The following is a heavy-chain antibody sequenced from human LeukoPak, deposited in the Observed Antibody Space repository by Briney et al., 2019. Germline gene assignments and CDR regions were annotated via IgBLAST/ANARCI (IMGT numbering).Heavy chain of an antibody. Sequence: PGGSLRLSCAASGFTFSSYAMSWVRQAPGKGLEWVSAISRSGDSTNYADSVKGRFTISRDNSKNTLHLQMNSLRDEDTAVYYCAKGGVDYWGQGTLVTVSS. D-gene: IGHD4-17*01. V-gene: IGHV3-23*01. CDR3: AKGGVDY. CDR1: GFTFSSYA. CDR2: ISRSGDST. J-gene: IGHJ4*02.